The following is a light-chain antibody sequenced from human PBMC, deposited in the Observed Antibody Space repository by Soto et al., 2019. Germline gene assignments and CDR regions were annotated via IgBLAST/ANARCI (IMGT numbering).Light chain of an antibody. J-gene: IGLJ1*01. CDR3: SSYTSSSTL. CDR2: EVS. V-gene: IGLV2-14*01. Sequence: QSALTQPASVSGSPGQSITISCTGTSSDVGSYNYVSWYQQHPGKAPKPMIYEVSDRPSGISSRFSGSKSGNTASLTISGLQTEDEADYYCSSYTSSSTLFGTGTKLTVL. CDR1: SSDVGSYNY.